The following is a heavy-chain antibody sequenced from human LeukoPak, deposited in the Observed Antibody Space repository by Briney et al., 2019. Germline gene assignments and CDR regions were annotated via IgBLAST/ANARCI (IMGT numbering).Heavy chain of an antibody. CDR1: GGSISSYY. J-gene: IGHJ6*03. V-gene: IGHV4-4*09. Sequence: SETLFLTCTVSGGSISSYYWSWIRQPPGKGLEWIGHIYTSGSTNYNPSLKSRVTISVDTSKNQFSLKLSSVTAADTAVYYCARHVHGYGPDYYYYYMDVWGKGTTVTVSS. D-gene: IGHD5-18*01. CDR3: ARHVHGYGPDYYYYYMDV. CDR2: IYTSGST.